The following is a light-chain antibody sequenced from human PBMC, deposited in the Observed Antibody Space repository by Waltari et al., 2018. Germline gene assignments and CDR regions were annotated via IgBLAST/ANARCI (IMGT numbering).Light chain of an antibody. V-gene: IGKV1-8*01. Sequence: ALRITQSPSSLSASTGDRVTITCRASQGISSYLAWYQQKPGKAPKLPIYASTTLQSGVPSRFSGSGSGTDFTLTISCLQSEDFATYYCQQYYSYPPDLTFGGGTKVEIK. CDR2: AST. CDR1: QGISSY. CDR3: QQYYSYPPDLT. J-gene: IGKJ4*01.